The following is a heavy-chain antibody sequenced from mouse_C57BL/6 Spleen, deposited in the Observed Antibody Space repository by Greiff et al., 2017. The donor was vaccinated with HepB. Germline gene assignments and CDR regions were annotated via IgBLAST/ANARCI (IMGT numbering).Heavy chain of an antibody. V-gene: IGHV1-64*01. CDR3: ARSGYDLYYYAMDY. CDR2: IHPNSGST. CDR1: GYTFTSYW. D-gene: IGHD2-2*01. J-gene: IGHJ4*01. Sequence: QVQLQQPGAELVKPGASVKLSCKASGYTFTSYWMHWVKQRPGQGLGWIGMIHPNSGSTNYNEKFKSKATLTVDKSSSTAYMQLSSLTSEDSAVYYCARSGYDLYYYAMDYWGQGTSVTVSS.